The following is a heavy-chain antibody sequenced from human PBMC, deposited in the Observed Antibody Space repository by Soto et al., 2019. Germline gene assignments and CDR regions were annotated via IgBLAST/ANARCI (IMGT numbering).Heavy chain of an antibody. Sequence: QVQLQESGPGLVKPSGTLSLTCAVSGVSIGSHDWWTWVRQPPGKGLEWIGESHQSGNTNYNSSLEGRGTISLDKSKNHFSLQLSSVTVADTAVYYCATRDTGRVYWGQGTLVTVSS. D-gene: IGHD5-18*01. CDR1: GVSIGSHDW. V-gene: IGHV4-4*02. CDR3: ATRDTGRVY. J-gene: IGHJ4*02. CDR2: SHQSGNT.